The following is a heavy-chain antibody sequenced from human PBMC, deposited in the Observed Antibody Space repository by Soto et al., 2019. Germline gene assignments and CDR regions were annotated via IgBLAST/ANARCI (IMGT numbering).Heavy chain of an antibody. CDR3: ARDLRSGSHRHDAFDI. CDR2: IIPIFGTA. Sequence: SVKVSCKASGGTFSSYAISWVRQAPGQGLEWMGGIIPIFGTANYAQKFQGRVTITADESMSTAYMELSSLRSEDTAVYYCARDLRSGSHRHDAFDIWGQGTMVTVSS. J-gene: IGHJ3*02. CDR1: GGTFSSYA. V-gene: IGHV1-69*13. D-gene: IGHD1-26*01.